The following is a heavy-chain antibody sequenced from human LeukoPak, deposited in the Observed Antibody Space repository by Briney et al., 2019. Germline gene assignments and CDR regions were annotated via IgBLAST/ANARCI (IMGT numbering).Heavy chain of an antibody. Sequence: GPLSLPCPVSGGSIISYYWSWIRRPPGKGLEGIGYIYYSGSTNYNPSLKSRVTISVDTSKNQFSLKLSSVTAADTAVCYCARHIVVVPAGIVLFDPWGQGTLVTVSS. CDR3: ARHIVVVPAGIVLFDP. CDR1: GGSIISYY. D-gene: IGHD2-2*01. CDR2: IYYSGST. V-gene: IGHV4-59*08. J-gene: IGHJ5*02.